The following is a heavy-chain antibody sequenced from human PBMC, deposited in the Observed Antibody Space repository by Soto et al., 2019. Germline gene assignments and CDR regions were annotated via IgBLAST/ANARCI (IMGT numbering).Heavy chain of an antibody. CDR3: ARVHSQNYDFWSGYYRPFDY. D-gene: IGHD3-3*01. J-gene: IGHJ4*02. CDR1: GYTFTSYG. CDR2: ISAYNGNT. Sequence: ASVEVSCKASGYTFTSYGISWVRQAPGQGLEWMGWISAYNGNTNYAQKLQGRVTMTTDTSTSTAYMELRSLRSDDTAVYYCARVHSQNYDFWSGYYRPFDYWGQGTLVTVSS. V-gene: IGHV1-18*01.